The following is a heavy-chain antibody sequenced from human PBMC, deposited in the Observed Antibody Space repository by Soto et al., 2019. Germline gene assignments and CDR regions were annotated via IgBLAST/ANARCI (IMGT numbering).Heavy chain of an antibody. D-gene: IGHD1-1*01. CDR2: ISQTSTYT. V-gene: IGHV3-11*06. Sequence: PGGSLRLSCAASGFTFTDYYVSWVRQAPGKGLEWLSYISQTSTYTTYADSVRGRFTISRDNAKNSLFLQMNSLRVEDTAVYYCTTAERGKTGTRIWGRGTMVTVYS. CDR3: TTAERGKTGTRI. J-gene: IGHJ4*02. CDR1: GFTFTDYY.